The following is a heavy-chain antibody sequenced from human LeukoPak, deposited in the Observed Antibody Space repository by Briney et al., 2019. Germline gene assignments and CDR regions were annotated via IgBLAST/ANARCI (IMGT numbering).Heavy chain of an antibody. J-gene: IGHJ3*02. D-gene: IGHD2-2*01. V-gene: IGHV3-30*18. CDR3: AKGGDIVVVPAAMQSGAFDI. CDR1: GFTFSSYG. Sequence: GRSLRLSCAASGFTFSSYGMHWVRQAPGKGLEWVAVISYDGSNKYYADSVKGRFTISRDNSKNTLYLQMNSLRAEDTAVYYCAKGGDIVVVPAAMQSGAFDIWGQGTMVTVSS. CDR2: ISYDGSNK.